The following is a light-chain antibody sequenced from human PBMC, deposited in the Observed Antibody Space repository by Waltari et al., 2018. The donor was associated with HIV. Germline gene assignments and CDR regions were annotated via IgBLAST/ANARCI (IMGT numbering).Light chain of an antibody. J-gene: IGKJ4*01. Sequence: EIVLPQSPATLSFSPGARATLSCRASQSVSSYLAWYQQKPGQAPRLLIYDASNRATGIPARFSGSGSGTDFTLTISSLEPEDFAFYYCQHRSSWPPLTFGGGTKVEIK. CDR3: QHRSSWPPLT. V-gene: IGKV3-11*01. CDR2: DAS. CDR1: QSVSSY.